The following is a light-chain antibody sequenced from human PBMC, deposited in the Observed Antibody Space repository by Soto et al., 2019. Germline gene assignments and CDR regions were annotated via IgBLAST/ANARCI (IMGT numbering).Light chain of an antibody. CDR1: QSFNNC. Sequence: DIQMTQSPSTLSASVGDRVTITCRASQSFNNCLAWYQQKPGKAPKLLIYKASNLESRVPSRFSGSGYGTEFTLTTSSLQPYDFGTYFCQQNNSWTFGQGTKVEIK. J-gene: IGKJ1*01. CDR2: KAS. V-gene: IGKV1-5*03. CDR3: QQNNSWT.